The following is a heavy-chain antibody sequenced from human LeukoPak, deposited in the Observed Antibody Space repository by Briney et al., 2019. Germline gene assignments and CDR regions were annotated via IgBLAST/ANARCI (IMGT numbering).Heavy chain of an antibody. CDR3: ARGKRGFIYGSDF. CDR2: ISYDGGNT. J-gene: IGHJ4*02. Sequence: PGRSLRLSCAASGFTFSTYAMHWVRQAPGKGLEWVAVISYDGGNTYYADSVKGRFTISRDNSKNTLSLQMNSLRVEDTALYYCARGKRGFIYGSDFWGQGTLVTVSS. CDR1: GFTFSTYA. V-gene: IGHV3-30-3*01. D-gene: IGHD5-18*01.